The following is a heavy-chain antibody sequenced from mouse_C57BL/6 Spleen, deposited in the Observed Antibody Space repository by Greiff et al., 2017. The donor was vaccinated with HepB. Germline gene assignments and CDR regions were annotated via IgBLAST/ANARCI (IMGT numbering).Heavy chain of an antibody. CDR1: GYTFTDYE. Sequence: VQLQQSGAELVRPGASVTLSCKASGYTFTDYEMHWVKQTPVHGLEWIGAIDPETGGTAYNQKFKGKAILTADKSSSTAYMELRSLTSEDSAVYYCTRSRYYGSSPWFAYWGQGTLVTVSA. J-gene: IGHJ3*01. V-gene: IGHV1-15*01. CDR3: TRSRYYGSSPWFAY. CDR2: IDPETGGT. D-gene: IGHD1-1*01.